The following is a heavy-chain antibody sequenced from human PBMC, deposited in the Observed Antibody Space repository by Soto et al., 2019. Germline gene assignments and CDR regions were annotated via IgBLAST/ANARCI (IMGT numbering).Heavy chain of an antibody. CDR3: AKEWGRPLDY. D-gene: IGHD7-27*01. V-gene: IGHV3-23*01. CDR2: ISNSGGNT. CDR1: GFTFSSYA. J-gene: IGHJ4*02. Sequence: EVQLLQSGGGLVQPGGSLRLSCAASGFTFSSYAFSWVRQAPGKGREWVSAISNSGGNTYYADSVMGRFTISRDNSKNTLFLQMNSLRAEDTAIYYCAKEWGRPLDYWGQGTLVTVSS.